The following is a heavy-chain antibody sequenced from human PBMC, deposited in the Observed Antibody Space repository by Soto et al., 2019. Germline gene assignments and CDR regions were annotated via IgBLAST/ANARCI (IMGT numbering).Heavy chain of an antibody. CDR1: GGSISSSSYY. CDR3: ARSLVGATTLGFDY. V-gene: IGHV4-39*01. Sequence: QLQLQESGPGLVKPSETLSLTCTVSGGSISSSSYYWGWIRQPPGKGLEWIGSIYYSGSTYYNPSLKSRVTVSVDTSKNQFSLQLSSVTAADTAVYYCARSLVGATTLGFDYWGQGTLVTVSS. CDR2: IYYSGST. D-gene: IGHD1-26*01. J-gene: IGHJ4*02.